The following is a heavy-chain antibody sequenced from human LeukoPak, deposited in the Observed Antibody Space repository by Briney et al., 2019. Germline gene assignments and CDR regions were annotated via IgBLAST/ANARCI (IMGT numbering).Heavy chain of an antibody. Sequence: GGSLRLSCAASGFTFRSYEMNWVRQAPGKGLEWVSYISSSSSTIYYSDSLKGRFTISRDNAKNSLYLQMNSLRAEDTAVYYCARERGSSWYGDAFDIWGQGTMVTVSS. V-gene: IGHV3-48*03. CDR2: ISSSSSTI. CDR1: GFTFRSYE. J-gene: IGHJ3*02. D-gene: IGHD6-13*01. CDR3: ARERGSSWYGDAFDI.